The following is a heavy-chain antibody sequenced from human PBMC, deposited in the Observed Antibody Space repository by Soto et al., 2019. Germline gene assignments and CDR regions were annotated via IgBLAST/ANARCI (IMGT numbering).Heavy chain of an antibody. CDR2: IWYDESNE. D-gene: IGHD3-22*01. CDR3: ARRAYYYDSSGSYAFIAGTYYFDY. J-gene: IGHJ4*02. V-gene: IGHV3-33*01. CDR1: GFTFNNHA. Sequence: GGSLRLSCVASGFTFNNHAMHWVRQAPGKGLEWVAIIWYDESNEYYAESVKGRFTISRDNSKNTLYLQMNSLRAEDTAVYYCARRAYYYDSSGSYAFIAGTYYFDYWGQGTLVTVSS.